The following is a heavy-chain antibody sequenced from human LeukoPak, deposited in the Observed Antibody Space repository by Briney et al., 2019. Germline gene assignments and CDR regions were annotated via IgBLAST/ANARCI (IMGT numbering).Heavy chain of an antibody. D-gene: IGHD3-22*01. J-gene: IGHJ3*02. CDR1: GFTFIGST. Sequence: GGSLRLSCAASGFTFIGSTIHWARQASGRGLEWVGRVRSKAETYATAYAASVKGRFTLSRDDLKNMAYLEMDSLKTEDTAVYYCATSIYHYHSRRAAFDIWGQGTMVTVSS. V-gene: IGHV3-73*01. CDR2: VRSKAETYAT. CDR3: ATSIYHYHSRRAAFDI.